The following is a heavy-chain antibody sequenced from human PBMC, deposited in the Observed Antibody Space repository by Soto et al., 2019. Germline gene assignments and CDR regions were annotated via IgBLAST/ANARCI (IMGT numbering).Heavy chain of an antibody. CDR2: ISYDGSNK. J-gene: IGHJ6*02. CDR3: TGGHPSYYYYGMDV. V-gene: IGHV3-30*03. Sequence: PGGSLRLSCAASGFTFSSYGMHWVRQAPGKGLEWVAVISYDGSNKYYADSVKGRFTISRDNSKNTLYLQMNSLRAEDTAVYYCTGGHPSYYYYGMDVWGQGTTVTVSS. CDR1: GFTFSSYG.